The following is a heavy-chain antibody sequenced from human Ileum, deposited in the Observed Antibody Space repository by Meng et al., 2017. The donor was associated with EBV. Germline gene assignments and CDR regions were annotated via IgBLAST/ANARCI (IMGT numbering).Heavy chain of an antibody. Sequence: QVQLVQSGAEVRKPGXSVTVSCKASGYNFTGYYIHWVRQAPGQGLEWMGRINPNSGGANYAQKFQGRVTMTRDTSISTAYMELSRLRSDDTAVYYCAREGLVGDLRYFDLWGRGTLVTVSS. CDR1: GYNFTGYY. V-gene: IGHV1-2*06. CDR3: AREGLVGDLRYFDL. CDR2: INPNSGGA. D-gene: IGHD3-16*01. J-gene: IGHJ2*01.